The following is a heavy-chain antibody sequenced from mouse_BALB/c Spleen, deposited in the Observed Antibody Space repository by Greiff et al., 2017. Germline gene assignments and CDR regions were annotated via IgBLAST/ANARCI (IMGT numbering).Heavy chain of an antibody. D-gene: IGHD4-1*01. CDR3: ASWAWFAY. CDR2: IDPANGNT. CDR1: GFNIKDTY. J-gene: IGHJ3*01. Sequence: VQLQQSGAELVKPGASVKLSCTASGFNIKDTYMHWVKQRPEQGLEWIGRIDPANGNTKYDPKFQGKATITADTSSNTAYLQLSSLTSEDTAVYYCASWAWFAYWGQGTLVTVSA. V-gene: IGHV14-3*02.